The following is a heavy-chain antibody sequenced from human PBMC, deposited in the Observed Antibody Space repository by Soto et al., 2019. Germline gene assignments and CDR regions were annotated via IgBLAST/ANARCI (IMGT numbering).Heavy chain of an antibody. D-gene: IGHD2-21*01. V-gene: IGHV1-18*04. Sequence: ASLKVSCKASGYSFTTYGVSWLQQAPGQGLEWMGWISAHNGDTKYAQKFQGRVTMTTDTSTSTVYMDLRSLRSDDTAVYYCASPLSLYRGVGPSKYYYYGMDVWGQGTTVSVSS. CDR2: ISAHNGDT. CDR3: ASPLSLYRGVGPSKYYYYGMDV. CDR1: GYSFTTYG. J-gene: IGHJ6*02.